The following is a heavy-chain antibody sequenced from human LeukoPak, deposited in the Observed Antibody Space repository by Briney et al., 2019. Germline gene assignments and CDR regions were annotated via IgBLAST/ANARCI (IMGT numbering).Heavy chain of an antibody. CDR2: ISSNGGST. J-gene: IGHJ4*02. Sequence: GGSLRLSCAASGFTFSTYAMHWVRQAPGKGLEYVSAISSNGGSTFYTSSVKGRFTISRDNSKNTLYLQMGSLRAEDMAVYYCARAEMGTLFYWGQGTLVTVSS. CDR3: ARAEMGTLFY. D-gene: IGHD5-24*01. CDR1: GFTFSTYA. V-gene: IGHV3-64*01.